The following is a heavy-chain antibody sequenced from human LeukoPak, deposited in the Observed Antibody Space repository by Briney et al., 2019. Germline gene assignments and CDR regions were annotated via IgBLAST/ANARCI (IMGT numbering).Heavy chain of an antibody. Sequence: GESLKISCKGSGYSFTSYWIGWVRQMPGKGLEWMGIIYPGDSDTRYSPSFQGQVTISADKSISTAYLQWSSLKASDTAMYYCARHCKGSSGCLDAFDIWGQGTMVTVSS. J-gene: IGHJ3*02. CDR2: IYPGDSDT. CDR1: GYSFTSYW. V-gene: IGHV5-51*01. D-gene: IGHD6-19*01. CDR3: ARHCKGSSGCLDAFDI.